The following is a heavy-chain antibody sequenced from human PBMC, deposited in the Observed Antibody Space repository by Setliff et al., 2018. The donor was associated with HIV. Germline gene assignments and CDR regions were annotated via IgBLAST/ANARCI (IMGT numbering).Heavy chain of an antibody. CDR1: GGSISSSSYY. J-gene: IGHJ6*03. D-gene: IGHD6-13*01. Sequence: PSETLSLTCTVSGGSISSSSYYWGWIRQPPGKGLQWIGSIYYRGSTYYNPSLKSRVTISVVTSKNQFSLKLRSVTAADTALYYCARSRYRSRWYASDHYYIDVWGKGTTVTVSS. CDR3: ARSRYRSRWYASDHYYIDV. CDR2: IYYRGST. V-gene: IGHV4-39*01.